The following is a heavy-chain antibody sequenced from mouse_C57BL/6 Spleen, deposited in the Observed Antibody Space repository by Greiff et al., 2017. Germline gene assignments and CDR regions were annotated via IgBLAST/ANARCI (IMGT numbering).Heavy chain of an antibody. D-gene: IGHD1-1*01. CDR3: ALGHGSSSFAY. Sequence: QVQLQQPGAELVKPGASVKLSCKASGYTFTSYWMHWVKQRPGQGLEWIGMIHPNSGSTNYNEKFKSKATLTVDKSSSTAYMQLSSLTSEDSAVYDCALGHGSSSFAYWSQGTLVTVSA. J-gene: IGHJ3*01. V-gene: IGHV1-64*01. CDR2: IHPNSGST. CDR1: GYTFTSYW.